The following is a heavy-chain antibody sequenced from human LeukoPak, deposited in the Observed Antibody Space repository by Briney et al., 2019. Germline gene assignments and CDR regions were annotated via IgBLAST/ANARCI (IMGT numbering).Heavy chain of an antibody. CDR3: AKDIHNNYYDSRGYRWNWFDP. V-gene: IGHV3-9*01. D-gene: IGHD3-22*01. CDR2: ISWNSGSI. Sequence: PGRSLRLSCAASGFTFDDYAMHWVRQAPGKGLERVSGISWNSGSIGYADSVKGRFTISRDNAKNSLYLQMNSLRAEDTALYYCAKDIHNNYYDSRGYRWNWFDPWGQGTLVTVSS. CDR1: GFTFDDYA. J-gene: IGHJ5*02.